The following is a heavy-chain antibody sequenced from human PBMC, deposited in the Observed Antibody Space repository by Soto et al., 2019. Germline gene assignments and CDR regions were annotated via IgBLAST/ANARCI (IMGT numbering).Heavy chain of an antibody. J-gene: IGHJ3*02. D-gene: IGHD3-22*01. CDR3: AKDYYYDSSGYRASDAFDI. CDR1: GFTFSRYW. CDR2: ISGSGGRT. Sequence: GGSLRLSCAASGFTFSRYWMHWVRQAPGKGLEWVSAISGSGGRTYYTDSVKGRFTISRDNSKNTLYLQMNSLRAEDTAVYYCAKDYYYDSSGYRASDAFDIWGQGTMVTVSS. V-gene: IGHV3-23*01.